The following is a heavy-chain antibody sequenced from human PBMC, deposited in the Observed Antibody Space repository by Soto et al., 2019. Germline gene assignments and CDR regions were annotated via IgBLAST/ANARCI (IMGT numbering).Heavy chain of an antibody. CDR2: IIPIFGTA. Sequence: GASVKVSCKASGGTFSSYAISWVRQAPGQGLEWMGGIIPIFGTANYAQKFQGRVTITADESTSTAYMELRSLRSEDTAVYYCARDKSPYDSSGYYYLFDYWGQGTLVTVSS. CDR3: ARDKSPYDSSGYYYLFDY. D-gene: IGHD3-22*01. CDR1: GGTFSSYA. J-gene: IGHJ4*02. V-gene: IGHV1-69*13.